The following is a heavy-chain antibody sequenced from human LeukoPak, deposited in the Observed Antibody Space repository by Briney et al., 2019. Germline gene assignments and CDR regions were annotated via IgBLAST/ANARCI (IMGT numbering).Heavy chain of an antibody. D-gene: IGHD3-10*01. J-gene: IGHJ4*02. Sequence: PSETLSLTCTVSGGSISTYYWSWIRQPPGKGLEWIGYIYYTGSTNYNPSLKSRVTISIDTSKNQFSLKLRTVTSADTAVYYCTRVHYSGSGLSSYFDYWGQGTLVTVSS. V-gene: IGHV4-59*01. CDR1: GGSISTYY. CDR3: TRVHYSGSGLSSYFDY. CDR2: IYYTGST.